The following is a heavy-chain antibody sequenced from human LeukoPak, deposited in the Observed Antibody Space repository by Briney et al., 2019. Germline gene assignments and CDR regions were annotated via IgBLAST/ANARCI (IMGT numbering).Heavy chain of an antibody. J-gene: IGHJ4*02. CDR3: ARGRTSEPPFDY. CDR2: ISSSSSYI. D-gene: IGHD1-14*01. V-gene: IGHV3-21*01. CDR1: GFTFRSIS. Sequence: GGSLRLSCAASGFTFRSISMNWVGRAPGKGLEWVSSISSSSSYIYYADSVKGRFTISRDNAKNSLYLQMNSLRAEDTAVYYCARGRTSEPPFDYWGQGTLVTVSS.